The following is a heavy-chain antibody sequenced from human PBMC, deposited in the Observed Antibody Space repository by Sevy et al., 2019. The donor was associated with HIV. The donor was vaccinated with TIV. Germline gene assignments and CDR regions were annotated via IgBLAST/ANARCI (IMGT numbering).Heavy chain of an antibody. CDR2: IYYSGST. V-gene: IGHV4-39*01. CDR1: GGSISSSSYY. CDR3: ARTYDSSVIDAFDI. J-gene: IGHJ3*02. Sequence: SETLSLTCTVSGGSISSSSYYWGWIRQPPGKGLEWIGSIYYSGSTYYNPSLKSRVTISVDTSKNQFSLKLSSVTAADTAVYYCARTYDSSVIDAFDIWGQRTMVTVSS. D-gene: IGHD3-22*01.